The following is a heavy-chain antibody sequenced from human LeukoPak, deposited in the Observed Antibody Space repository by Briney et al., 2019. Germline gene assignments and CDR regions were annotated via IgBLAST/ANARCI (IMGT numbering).Heavy chain of an antibody. CDR3: ARGITGHNWFDP. J-gene: IGHJ5*02. D-gene: IGHD1-20*01. CDR1: GGSFSGYY. V-gene: IGHV4-34*01. Sequence: SETLSLTCAVYGGSFSGYYWSWIRQPPGKGLEWIGDINHSGSTNYNPSLKSRVTISVDTSKNQFSLKLSSVTAADTAVYYCARGITGHNWFDPWGQGTLVTVSS. CDR2: INHSGST.